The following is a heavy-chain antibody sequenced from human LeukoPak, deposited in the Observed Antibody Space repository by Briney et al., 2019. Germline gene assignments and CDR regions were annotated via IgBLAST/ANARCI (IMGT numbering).Heavy chain of an antibody. CDR1: GFTFSSYE. CDR2: ISSSGSTI. V-gene: IGHV3-48*03. J-gene: IGHJ4*02. CDR3: ASGSSWYSLPAFDFDY. D-gene: IGHD6-13*01. Sequence: GSLRLSCAASGFTFSSYEMNWVRQAPGKGLEWVSYISSSGSTIYYADSVKGRFTISRDNAKNSLYLQMNSLRAEDTAVYYCASGSSWYSLPAFDFDYWGQGALVTVSS.